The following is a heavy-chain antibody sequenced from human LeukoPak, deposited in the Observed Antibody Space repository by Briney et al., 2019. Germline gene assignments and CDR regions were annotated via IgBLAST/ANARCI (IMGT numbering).Heavy chain of an antibody. J-gene: IGHJ1*01. CDR3: ASESLAAADPPAEYFQH. CDR1: GFTFSSYS. D-gene: IGHD6-13*01. Sequence: GGSLRLSCAASGFTFSSYSMNWVRQAPGKGLEWVSSISSSSYIYYADSVKGRFTISRDNAKNSLYLQMNSLRAEDTAVYYCASESLAAADPPAEYFQHWGQGTLVTVSS. CDR2: ISSSSYI. V-gene: IGHV3-21*01.